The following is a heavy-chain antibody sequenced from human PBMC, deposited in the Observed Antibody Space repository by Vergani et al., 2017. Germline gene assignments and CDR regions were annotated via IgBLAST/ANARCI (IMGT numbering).Heavy chain of an antibody. CDR1: GGSISSGSYY. J-gene: IGHJ6*03. CDR3: ARSVVVPAATYYYYYYMDV. V-gene: IGHV4-61*02. D-gene: IGHD2-2*01. Sequence: QVQLQESGPGLVKPSQTLSLTCTVSGGSISSGSYYWSWIRQPAGKGLEWIGRIYTSGSTNYNPSLKSRVTISVDTSKNQFSLKLSSVTAADTDVYYCARSVVVPAATYYYYYYMDVWGKGTTVTVSS. CDR2: IYTSGST.